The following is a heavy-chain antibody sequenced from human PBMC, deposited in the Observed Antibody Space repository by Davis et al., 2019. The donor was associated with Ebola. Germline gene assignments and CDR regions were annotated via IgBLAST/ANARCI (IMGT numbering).Heavy chain of an antibody. CDR2: ISAYNGNT. CDR3: ARDNTYYDFWSGYYTSVGFGMDV. V-gene: IGHV1-18*01. Sequence: ASVKVSCKASGGTFSSYAISWVRQAPGQGLEWMGWISAYNGNTNYAQKLQGRVTMTTDTSTSTAYMELRSLRSDDTAVYYCARDNTYYDFWSGYYTSVGFGMDVWGQGTTVTVSS. CDR1: GGTFSSYA. J-gene: IGHJ6*02. D-gene: IGHD3-3*01.